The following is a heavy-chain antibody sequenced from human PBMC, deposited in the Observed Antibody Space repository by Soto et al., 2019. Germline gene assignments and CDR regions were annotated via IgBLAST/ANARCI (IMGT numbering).Heavy chain of an antibody. J-gene: IGHJ4*02. V-gene: IGHV1-2*04. CDR1: GYTFTGYY. CDR3: ARGEAAADGSMDAKSDY. D-gene: IGHD6-13*01. CDR2: INPNSGGT. Sequence: GASVKVSCKASGYTFTGYYMHWVRQAPGQGLEWMGWINPNSGGTNYAQKFQGWVTMTRDTSISTAYMELSSLRSEDTAVYYCARGEAAADGSMDAKSDYWGQGTLVTVSS.